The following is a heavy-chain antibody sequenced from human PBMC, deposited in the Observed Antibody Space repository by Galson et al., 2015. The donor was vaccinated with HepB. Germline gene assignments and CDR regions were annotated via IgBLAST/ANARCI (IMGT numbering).Heavy chain of an antibody. J-gene: IGHJ4*01. CDR3: ARAWTSRPSTRQTDHFDY. Sequence: CAISGDSVSSRTASWNWIRQSPSRGLEWLGRTYYRSQWYSEYSASVRGRMTISPDTSENQFSLHLSSVTPEDTAIYFCARAWTSRPSTRQTDHFDYWGQEPWSPSPQ. CDR2: TYYRSQWYS. V-gene: IGHV6-1*01. D-gene: IGHD1-1*01. CDR1: GDSVSSRTAS.